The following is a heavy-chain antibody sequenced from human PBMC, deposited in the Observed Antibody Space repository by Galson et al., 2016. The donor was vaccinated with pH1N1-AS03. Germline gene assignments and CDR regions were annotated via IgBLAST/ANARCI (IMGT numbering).Heavy chain of an antibody. D-gene: IGHD3/OR15-3a*01. CDR1: GFRFDDYA. V-gene: IGHV3-9*01. CDR2: ISWNSNKI. J-gene: IGHJ3*02. Sequence: SLRLSCAVSGFRFDDYAMHWVRQAPGKGLEWVSSISWNSNKIDYADSVKGRFTISRDSAKNSLSLQMYSLRAEDTALYYCIKGGAASADFFDIWGQGTMVTVSS. CDR3: IKGGAASADFFDI.